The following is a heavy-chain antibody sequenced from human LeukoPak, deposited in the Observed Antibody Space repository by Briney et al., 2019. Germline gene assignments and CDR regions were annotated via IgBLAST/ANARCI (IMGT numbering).Heavy chain of an antibody. D-gene: IGHD2-15*01. J-gene: IGHJ5*02. Sequence: PGRSLRLSCAASGFTFSSYGMHWVRQAPGKGLEWVAVISYDGSNKYYADSVKGRFTISRDNSKNTLYLQMNSLRVEDTAVYYCARAGGYCSGGSCYRGYSWFDPWGQGTLVTVSS. CDR3: ARAGGYCSGGSCYRGYSWFDP. CDR2: ISYDGSNK. CDR1: GFTFSSYG. V-gene: IGHV3-30*03.